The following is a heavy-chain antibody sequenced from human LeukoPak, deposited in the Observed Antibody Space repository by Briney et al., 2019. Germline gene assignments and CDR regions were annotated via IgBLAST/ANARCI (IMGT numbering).Heavy chain of an antibody. Sequence: PGGSLRLSCAASGFTFSSYAIYLVRQAPGKGLEWVALISYDGSNQFYADSVKGRFTISRDNSKNTLYLQMNSLRTEDTAVYYCARAKTTVTTFDAFDIWGQGTMVTVSS. J-gene: IGHJ3*02. D-gene: IGHD4-17*01. V-gene: IGHV3-30-3*01. CDR2: ISYDGSNQ. CDR3: ARAKTTVTTFDAFDI. CDR1: GFTFSSYA.